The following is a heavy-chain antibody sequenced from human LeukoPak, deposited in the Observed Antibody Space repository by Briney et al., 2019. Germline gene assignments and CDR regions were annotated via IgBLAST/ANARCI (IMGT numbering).Heavy chain of an antibody. Sequence: SVKVSCKASGFTSTSSAVQWVRQARGQRLEWIGWIVVGSGNTNYAQKFQERVTITRDMSTSTAYMELSSLRSEDTAVYYCAAAPGPRGAIVDYWGQGTLVTVSS. CDR1: GFTSTSSA. V-gene: IGHV1-58*01. CDR2: IVVGSGNT. CDR3: AAAPGPRGAIVDY. J-gene: IGHJ4*02. D-gene: IGHD2-21*01.